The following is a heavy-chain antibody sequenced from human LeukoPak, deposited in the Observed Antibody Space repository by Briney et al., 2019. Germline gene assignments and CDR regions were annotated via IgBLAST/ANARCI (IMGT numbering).Heavy chain of an antibody. D-gene: IGHD5-12*01. CDR3: ARVGWSGYLTPVGNAFDM. CDR2: ISAYNGNT. V-gene: IGHV1-18*01. Sequence: GASVKVSCKASGYTFTIYGISWVRQAPGQGLEWMGWISAYNGNTNYAQKVQGRVTMTTDTSTSTVYMELRSLISDDTAVYYCARVGWSGYLTPVGNAFDMWGQGTMVTVSA. J-gene: IGHJ3*02. CDR1: GYTFTIYG.